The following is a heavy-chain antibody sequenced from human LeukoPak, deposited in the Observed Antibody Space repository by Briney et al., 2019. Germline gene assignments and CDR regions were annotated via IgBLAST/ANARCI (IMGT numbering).Heavy chain of an antibody. V-gene: IGHV3-53*01. Sequence: PGGSLRLSCAASGFTVSSNYMSGVRQAPGKGLEWVSVIYSGGSTYYADSVKGRFTISRDNSKNTLYLQMNSLRAEDTAVYYCARCDYGDYNWYFDLWGRGTLVTVSS. CDR2: IYSGGST. D-gene: IGHD4-17*01. J-gene: IGHJ2*01. CDR3: ARCDYGDYNWYFDL. CDR1: GFTVSSNY.